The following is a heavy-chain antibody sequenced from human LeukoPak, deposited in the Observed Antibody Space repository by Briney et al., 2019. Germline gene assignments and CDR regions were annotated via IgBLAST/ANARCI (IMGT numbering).Heavy chain of an antibody. CDR2: IRYDGSNK. D-gene: IGHD4-11*01. V-gene: IGHV3-30*02. Sequence: GGSLRLSCAASGFTFSSYGMHWVRQAPGKGLEWVAFIRYDGSNKYYADSVKGRFTISRDNSKNTLYLQMNSLRAEDTAVYYCARERERRLTTVTTDYWGQGTLVTVSS. J-gene: IGHJ4*02. CDR1: GFTFSSYG. CDR3: ARERERRLTTVTTDY.